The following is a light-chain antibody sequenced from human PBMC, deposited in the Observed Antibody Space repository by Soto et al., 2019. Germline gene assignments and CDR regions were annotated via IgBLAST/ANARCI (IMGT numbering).Light chain of an antibody. CDR2: AAY. CDR1: QDSSTY. Sequence: DIQMTQAPSSLSASVGDRVTITCRARQDSSTYLAWYQQKPGKVPKLLISAAYTLQSGVPPRFSGSGSGTDFTLNISSLQPEDVATYYCQKYDNAPLTLGGGTKVEIK. V-gene: IGKV1-27*01. J-gene: IGKJ4*01. CDR3: QKYDNAPLT.